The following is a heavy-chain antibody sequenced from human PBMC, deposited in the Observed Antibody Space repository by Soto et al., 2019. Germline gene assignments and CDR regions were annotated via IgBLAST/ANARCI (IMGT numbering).Heavy chain of an antibody. CDR1: GGSISSGGYC. Sequence: SETLSLTCTVSGGSISSGGYCWSWIRQHPGKGLEWIGYIYYSGSTYYNPSPKSRVTISVDTSKNQFSLKLSSVTAADTAVYYCARSSQSTVTTFAYWVQGTLVTVSS. CDR3: ARSSQSTVTTFAY. D-gene: IGHD4-17*01. CDR2: IYYSGST. V-gene: IGHV4-31*03. J-gene: IGHJ4*02.